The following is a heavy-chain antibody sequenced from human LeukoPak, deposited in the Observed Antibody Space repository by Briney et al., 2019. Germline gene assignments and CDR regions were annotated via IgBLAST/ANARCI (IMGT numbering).Heavy chain of an antibody. V-gene: IGHV1-18*01. D-gene: IGHD4-11*01. CDR1: GYTFTNYD. CDR2: SSAYNGNT. CDR3: AREMADYSDSIYYYYGMDV. Sequence: ASVKVSCKASGYTFTNYDIHWVRQAPGQGLEWMGWSSAYNGNTNYAQKLQGRVTMTTDTSTSTAYMELRSLRSDDTAVYYCAREMADYSDSIYYYYGMDVWGQGTTVTVSS. J-gene: IGHJ6*02.